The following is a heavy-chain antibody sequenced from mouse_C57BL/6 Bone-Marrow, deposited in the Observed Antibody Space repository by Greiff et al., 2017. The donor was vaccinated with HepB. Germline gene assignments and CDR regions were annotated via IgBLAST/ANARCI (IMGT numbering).Heavy chain of an antibody. CDR2: IDPENGDT. CDR1: GFNIKEDY. J-gene: IGHJ2*01. V-gene: IGHV14-4*01. D-gene: IGHD2-5*01. CDR3: TAYSKPDY. Sequence: VQLQQSGAELVRPGASVKLSCTASGFNIKEDYMHWVKQRPEQGLEWIGWIDPENGDTEYASKFQGKATITADTSSNTAYLQLSSLTSEDTAVYYCTAYSKPDYWGQGTTLTVSS.